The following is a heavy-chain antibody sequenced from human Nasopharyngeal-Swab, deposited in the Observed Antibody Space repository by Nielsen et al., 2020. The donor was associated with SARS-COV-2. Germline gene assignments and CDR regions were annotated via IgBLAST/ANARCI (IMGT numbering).Heavy chain of an antibody. CDR2: TYYRSKWYN. V-gene: IGHV6-1*01. J-gene: IGHJ4*02. CDR1: GDIVSSNSAA. Sequence: SETLSLTCDISGDIVSSNSAAWNWIMQSPSRGLEWLGRTYYRSKWYNDYAVSVKSRITINPDTSKNQFSLQLNSVTPEDTAVYYCARSGYGLFDYWGQGTLVTVSS. CDR3: ARSGYGLFDY. D-gene: IGHD5-12*01.